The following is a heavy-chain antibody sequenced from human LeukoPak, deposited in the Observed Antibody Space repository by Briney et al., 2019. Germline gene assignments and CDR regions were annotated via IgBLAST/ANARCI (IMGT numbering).Heavy chain of an antibody. V-gene: IGHV3-30-3*01. CDR1: GFTFSSYA. Sequence: GGSLRLSCAASGFTFSSYAMHWVRQAPGKGLEWVAVISYDGSNKYYADSVKGRFTISRDNSKNTLYLQMNSLRAEDTAVYYCAKDPRYYYGSGSLENWFDPWGQGTLVTVSS. D-gene: IGHD3-10*01. CDR3: AKDPRYYYGSGSLENWFDP. CDR2: ISYDGSNK. J-gene: IGHJ5*02.